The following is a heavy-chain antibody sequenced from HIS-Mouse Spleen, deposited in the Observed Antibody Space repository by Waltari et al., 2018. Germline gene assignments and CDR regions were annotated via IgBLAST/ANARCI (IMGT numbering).Heavy chain of an antibody. J-gene: IGHJ2*01. CDR3: AREIPYSSSWYDWYFDL. V-gene: IGHV4-39*07. Sequence: QLQLQESGPGLVKPSETLSLTCTVSGGSISSSSYYWGWIRQPPGKGLDWIGSIYYRGGTYSNPSLRSRVTRSVDTSKNQFSLKLSSVTAADTAVYYCAREIPYSSSWYDWYFDLWGRGTLVTVSS. CDR2: IYYRGGT. D-gene: IGHD6-13*01. CDR1: GGSISSSSYY.